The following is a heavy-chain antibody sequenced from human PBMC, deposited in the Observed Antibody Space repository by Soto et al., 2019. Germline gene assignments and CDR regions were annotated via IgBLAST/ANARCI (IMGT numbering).Heavy chain of an antibody. D-gene: IGHD2-15*01. J-gene: IGHJ2*01. CDR2: ISASTRNT. CDR1: GYTFSDYA. V-gene: IGHV1-18*01. Sequence: QVQLVQSGGEVKKPGASVKVSCQASGYTFSDYAISWVRQAPGQGLEWMGWISASTRNTDQAKNFKGRVIMTLDTSTNTAYMELRSLSSDDTAVYYCVRCYCSVGSCYACWHFDLWGRGTLVTVSS. CDR3: VRCYCSVGSCYACWHFDL.